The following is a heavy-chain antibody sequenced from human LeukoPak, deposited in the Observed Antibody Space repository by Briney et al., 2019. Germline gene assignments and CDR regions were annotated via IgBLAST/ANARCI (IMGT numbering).Heavy chain of an antibody. CDR3: ASRPPTGYAYLGVFDY. CDR1: GLTFSRHW. V-gene: IGHV3-7*01. D-gene: IGHD3-9*01. CDR2: IKPDGSEK. J-gene: IGHJ4*02. Sequence: GGTLRLSCAASGLTFSRHWMSWVRQAPGKGLEWVADIKPDGSEKYYVDSVRGRFTISRDTSRSSLYLQMNNLGAEDTALYYCASRPPTGYAYLGVFDYWGKGTLVTVSS.